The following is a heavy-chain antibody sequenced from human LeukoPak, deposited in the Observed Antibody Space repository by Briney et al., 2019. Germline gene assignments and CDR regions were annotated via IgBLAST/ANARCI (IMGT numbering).Heavy chain of an antibody. CDR3: AGTKSGWYYSDY. J-gene: IGHJ4*02. CDR1: GGSTSDYY. CDR2: MHYSGST. Sequence: SETLSLTCTVSGGSTSDYYWSWIRQPPGKGLEWIGYMHYSGSTNSNPSLKSRVTILVDTSKNQFSLNLSSVTAADTAVYYCAGTKSGWYYSDYWGQGTLVSVSS. V-gene: IGHV4-59*08. D-gene: IGHD6-19*01.